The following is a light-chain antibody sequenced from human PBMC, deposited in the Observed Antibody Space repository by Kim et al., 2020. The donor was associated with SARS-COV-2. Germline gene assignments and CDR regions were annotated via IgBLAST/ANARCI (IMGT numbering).Light chain of an antibody. Sequence: RTDELPCTGNSNTSGNEGAAWLQQHQRHPPKLLCYRNNNRPSGVSERFSAARSGNTASLTITGLQPEDETDYYCSAWDSSLSAWVFGGGTELTV. J-gene: IGLJ3*02. CDR3: SAWDSSLSAWV. V-gene: IGLV10-54*04. CDR2: RNN. CDR1: SNTSGNEG.